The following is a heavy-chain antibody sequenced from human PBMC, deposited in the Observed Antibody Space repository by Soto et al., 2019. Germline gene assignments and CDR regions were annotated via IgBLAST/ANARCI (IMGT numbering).Heavy chain of an antibody. CDR1: GGSISSGDYY. D-gene: IGHD2-15*01. J-gene: IGHJ6*02. CDR3: ARGRDRCCSGGSYVHYYYYYGMDV. Sequence: TLSLTCTVSGGSISSGDYYWSWIRQPPGKCLEWIGYIYYSGSTYYNPSLKSRVTISVDTSKNQFSLKLSSVTAADTAVYYCARGRDRCCSGGSYVHYYYYYGMDVWGQGTTVTVSS. CDR2: IYYSGST. V-gene: IGHV4-30-4*01.